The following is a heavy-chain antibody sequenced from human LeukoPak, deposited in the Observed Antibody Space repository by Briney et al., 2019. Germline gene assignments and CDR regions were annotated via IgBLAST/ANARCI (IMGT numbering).Heavy chain of an antibody. Sequence: GASVTVSFKASGYSFTSHYMHWVRQAPGQGLEWMGLTNPRGTSTIYAEKFQGRIIMTRDMSTTTDYMELSSLRSDDTAVYYCALSNYYDSSGYPFWYYYYMDVWGKGTTVTISS. J-gene: IGHJ6*03. D-gene: IGHD3-22*01. CDR2: TNPRGTST. V-gene: IGHV1-46*01. CDR3: ALSNYYDSSGYPFWYYYYMDV. CDR1: GYSFTSHY.